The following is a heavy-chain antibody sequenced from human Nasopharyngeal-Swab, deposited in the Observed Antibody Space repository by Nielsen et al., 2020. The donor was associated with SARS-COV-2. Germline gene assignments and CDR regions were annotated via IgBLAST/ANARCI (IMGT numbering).Heavy chain of an antibody. CDR1: GGSVSSGSYY. CDR3: ARGHPPGRTYYDFWSGLHY. J-gene: IGHJ4*02. Sequence: ESLKISCTVSGGSVSSGSYYWSWIRQPPGKGLEWIGYIYYSGSTNYNPSLKSRVTISVDTSKNQFSLKLSSVTAADTAVYYCARGHPPGRTYYDFWSGLHYWGQGTLVTVSS. V-gene: IGHV4-61*01. D-gene: IGHD3-3*01. CDR2: IYYSGST.